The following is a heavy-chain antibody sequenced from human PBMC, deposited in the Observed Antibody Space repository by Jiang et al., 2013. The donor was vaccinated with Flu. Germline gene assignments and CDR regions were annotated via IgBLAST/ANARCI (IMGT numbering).Heavy chain of an antibody. D-gene: IGHD5-18*01. Sequence: VQLVESGGGLVKPGGSLRLSCAASGFTFSDYYMSWIRQAPGKGLEWISYISSSGSTIYYADSVKGRFTISRDNAKNSLYLQMNSLRAEDTAIYYCARVLYDRLVDTALVTVDSWGQGTLVTVSS. J-gene: IGHJ4*02. CDR1: GFTFSDYY. CDR2: ISSSGSTI. CDR3: ARVLYDRLVDTALVTVDS. V-gene: IGHV3-11*01.